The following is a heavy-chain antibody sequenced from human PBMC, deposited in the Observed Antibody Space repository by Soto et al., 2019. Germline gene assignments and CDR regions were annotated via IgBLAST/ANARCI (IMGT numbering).Heavy chain of an antibody. CDR1: GYSFTSYW. D-gene: IGHD3-10*01. J-gene: IGHJ6*02. Sequence: PGESLKISCKGSGYSFTSYWIGWVRQMPGKGLEWMGIIYPGDSDTRYSPSFQGQVTISADKSISTAYLQWSSLKASDTAMYYCARQLWDYYGSGSYPHYYYYYGMDVWGQGTTVTVSS. CDR3: ARQLWDYYGSGSYPHYYYYYGMDV. V-gene: IGHV5-51*01. CDR2: IYPGDSDT.